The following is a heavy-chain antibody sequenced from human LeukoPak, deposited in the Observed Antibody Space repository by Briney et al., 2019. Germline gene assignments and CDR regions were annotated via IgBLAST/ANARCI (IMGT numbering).Heavy chain of an antibody. CDR2: IYSGGST. CDR3: AREVRYYDILTGYYRRSYYYYMDV. D-gene: IGHD3-9*01. V-gene: IGHV3-66*01. CDR1: GFTVSSNY. J-gene: IGHJ6*03. Sequence: GGSLRLSCAASGFTVSSNYMSWVRQAPGKGLEWVSVIYSGGSTYYADSVKGRFTISRDNSKNTLYLQMNSLRAEDTAVYYCAREVRYYDILTGYYRRSYYYYMDVWGKGTTVTISS.